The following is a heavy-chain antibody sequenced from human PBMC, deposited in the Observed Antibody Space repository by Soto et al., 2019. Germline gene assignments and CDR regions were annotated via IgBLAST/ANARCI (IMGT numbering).Heavy chain of an antibody. CDR1: GYTFTSYG. CDR3: ARDQYYYDSSGYLTYYYYGMDV. D-gene: IGHD3-22*01. CDR2: ISAYNGNT. J-gene: IGHJ6*02. Sequence: GASVKVSCKASGYTFTSYGISWVRQAPGQGLEWMGWISAYNGNTNYAQKLQGRVTMTTDTSTSTAYMELRSLRSDDTAVYYCARDQYYYDSSGYLTYYYYGMDVWGQGTTVTVPS. V-gene: IGHV1-18*01.